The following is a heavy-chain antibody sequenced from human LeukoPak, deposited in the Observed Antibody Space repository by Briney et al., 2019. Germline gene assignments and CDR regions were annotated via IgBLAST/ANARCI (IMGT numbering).Heavy chain of an antibody. D-gene: IGHD6-13*01. V-gene: IGHV1-2*02. Sequence: ASVKVSCKASGYTVTGYYMHWGRQAPGHGLGWMGWMNPNSGGTDYAQKFQGRVTMTRDTSISTAYMELSRLSSDETAVYYCARETIAATPSDACDMWGQGTMVTVAS. CDR2: MNPNSGGT. CDR3: ARETIAATPSDACDM. J-gene: IGHJ3*02. CDR1: GYTVTGYY.